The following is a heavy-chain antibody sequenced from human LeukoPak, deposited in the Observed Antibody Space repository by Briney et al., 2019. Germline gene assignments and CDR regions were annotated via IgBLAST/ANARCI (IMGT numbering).Heavy chain of an antibody. Sequence: GGSLRLSCAASGFTVSNNYMSWVRQAPGKGLEWVSSISSSSSYIYYADSVKGRFTISRDNAKNSLYLQMNSLRAEDTAAYYCARDWASGWYNGYWGQGTLVTVSS. CDR1: GFTVSNNY. D-gene: IGHD6-19*01. CDR3: ARDWASGWYNGY. CDR2: ISSSSSYI. V-gene: IGHV3-21*01. J-gene: IGHJ4*02.